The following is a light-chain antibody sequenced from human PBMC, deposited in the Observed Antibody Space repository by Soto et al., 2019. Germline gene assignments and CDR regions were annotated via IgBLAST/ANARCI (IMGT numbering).Light chain of an antibody. CDR3: HQYGSSPLT. CDR2: GAS. Sequence: EIVLTQSPGTLSLSPGERATLSCRASQSVSSSYLAWYQQKPGQAPMLLIYGASSRATGIPDRFSGSGSGTDFTLTISRLEPEDFAVYYCHQYGSSPLTFGGGTKVDIK. J-gene: IGKJ4*01. V-gene: IGKV3-20*01. CDR1: QSVSSSY.